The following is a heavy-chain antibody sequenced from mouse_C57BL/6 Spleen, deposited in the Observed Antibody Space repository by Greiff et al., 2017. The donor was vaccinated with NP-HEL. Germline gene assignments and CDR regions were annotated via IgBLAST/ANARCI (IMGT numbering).Heavy chain of an antibody. D-gene: IGHD4-1*01. CDR1: GFTFSSYG. V-gene: IGHV5-6*01. Sequence: EVKLMESGGDLVKPGGSLKLSCAASGFTFSSYGMSWVRQTPDKRLEWVATISSGGSYTYYPDSVKGRFTISRDNAKNTLYLQMSSLKSEDTAMYYGASWDWDWFAYWGQGTLVTVSA. J-gene: IGHJ3*01. CDR2: ISSGGSYT. CDR3: ASWDWDWFAY.